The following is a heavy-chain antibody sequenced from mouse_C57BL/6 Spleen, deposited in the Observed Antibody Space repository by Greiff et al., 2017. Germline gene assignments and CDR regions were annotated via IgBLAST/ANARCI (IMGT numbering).Heavy chain of an antibody. CDR1: GYTFTSYW. CDR3: APSYYGYGGAPFAY. Sequence: QVQLQQSGTELVKPGASVKLSCKASGYTFTSYWMHWVKQRPGQGLEWIGNINPSNGGTNYNEKFKSKATLTADTSSSTAYMQLSSLTSEDSAVYYCAPSYYGYGGAPFAYWGQGTLVTVSA. D-gene: IGHD2-2*01. CDR2: INPSNGGT. V-gene: IGHV1-53*01. J-gene: IGHJ3*01.